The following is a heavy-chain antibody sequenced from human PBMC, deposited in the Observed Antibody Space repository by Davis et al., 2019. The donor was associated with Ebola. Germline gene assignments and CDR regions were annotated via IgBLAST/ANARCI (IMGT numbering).Heavy chain of an antibody. CDR3: ARSTTYYDFWSGYQAY. Sequence: GESLKISCAASGFTFSSYEMNWVRQAPGKGLEWVSYISSSGSTIYYADSVKGRFTISRDNSKNTLYLQMNSLRAEDRAVYYCARSTTYYDFWSGYQAYWGQGTLVTVSS. V-gene: IGHV3-48*03. J-gene: IGHJ4*02. CDR2: ISSSGSTI. D-gene: IGHD3-3*01. CDR1: GFTFSSYE.